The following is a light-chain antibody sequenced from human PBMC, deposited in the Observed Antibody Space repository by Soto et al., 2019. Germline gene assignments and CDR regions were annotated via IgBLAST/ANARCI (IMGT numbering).Light chain of an antibody. CDR2: AAS. V-gene: IGKV1-27*01. J-gene: IGKJ1*01. CDR1: QGISNY. Sequence: DIQMTQSPSSLSASVGGRVTITCRASQGISNYLAWYQQKPGTVPKLLISAASTLQTGVPSRFSGGGSGTDFTLTISSLQPEDVATYYCQKYNSAPWTFGQGTKVDIK. CDR3: QKYNSAPWT.